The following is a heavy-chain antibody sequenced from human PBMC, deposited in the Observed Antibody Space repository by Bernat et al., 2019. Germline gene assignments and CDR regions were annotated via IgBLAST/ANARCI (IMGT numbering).Heavy chain of an antibody. D-gene: IGHD5-12*01. CDR2: ISYDGSNK. CDR3: ASVLVADSDY. J-gene: IGHJ4*02. CDR1: GFTFSSYA. Sequence: QVQLVESGGGVVQPGRSLRLSCAASGFTFSSYAMHWVRQAPGKGLEWVAVISYDGSNKYYADSVKGRFTISRDNSKNTLYLQMNSLGAEDTAVYYCASVLVADSDYWGQGTLVTVSS. V-gene: IGHV3-30-3*01.